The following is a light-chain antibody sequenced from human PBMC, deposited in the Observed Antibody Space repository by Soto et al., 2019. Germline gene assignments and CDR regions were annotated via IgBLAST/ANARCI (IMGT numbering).Light chain of an antibody. CDR1: QSVSSN. V-gene: IGKV3-15*01. CDR3: QQYYSLPLI. Sequence: EIVITQSPATLSVSPGERATLSCRASQSVSSNLAWYQQKPGQAPRLLIYGASTRATGIPARFSGSGSGTEFTLTISSLQSEDVALYYCQQYYSLPLIFGGGTKVDIK. CDR2: GAS. J-gene: IGKJ4*01.